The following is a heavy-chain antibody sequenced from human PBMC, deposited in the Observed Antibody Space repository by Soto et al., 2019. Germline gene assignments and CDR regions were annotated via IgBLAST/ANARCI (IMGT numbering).Heavy chain of an antibody. V-gene: IGHV3-74*01. CDR1: GFTFSNYW. J-gene: IGHJ6*03. Sequence: EVQLVESGGGLVQPGGSPRLSCVASGFTFSNYWMYWVRQAPGEGLVWVSRINNDGSVSSYADSVKGRLTISRDNVKNTLYLQMDSLRAEDTAVYYCARGDCVGGTCYSLAGSFYYDMDVWGKGTTVTVFS. CDR2: INNDGSVS. CDR3: ARGDCVGGTCYSLAGSFYYDMDV. D-gene: IGHD2-15*01.